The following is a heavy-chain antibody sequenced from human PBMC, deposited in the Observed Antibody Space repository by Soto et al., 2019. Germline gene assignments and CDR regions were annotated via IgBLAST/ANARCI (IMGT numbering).Heavy chain of an antibody. V-gene: IGHV3-30*18. D-gene: IGHD6-25*01. CDR3: AKDRRPNYYYGMDV. Sequence: QVQLVESGGGVVQPGRSLRLSCAASGFTFRSYGMHWVRQAPGKGLEWVAVTSYDGSNKYYADSVKGRFTISRDNSKNTLYLQMTSLRAEDTAVYYCAKDRRPNYYYGMDVWGQGTTVTVSS. CDR1: GFTFRSYG. J-gene: IGHJ6*02. CDR2: TSYDGSNK.